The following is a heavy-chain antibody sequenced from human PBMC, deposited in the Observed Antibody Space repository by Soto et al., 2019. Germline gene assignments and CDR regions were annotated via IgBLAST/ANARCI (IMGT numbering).Heavy chain of an antibody. J-gene: IGHJ6*02. D-gene: IGHD2-2*01. V-gene: IGHV3-23*01. CDR3: ADPVPAATHYDYYDMDV. Sequence: EVQLLESGGGLVQPGGSLRLSCAASGFTFSYYTMSWVRQAPGKGLERVSGISGSGDTIYYADSVKGRFTISRDNSKSTLYLQMNSLRADDTAVYCCADPVPAATHYDYYDMDVWGQGTTVTVSS. CDR1: GFTFSYYT. CDR2: ISGSGDTI.